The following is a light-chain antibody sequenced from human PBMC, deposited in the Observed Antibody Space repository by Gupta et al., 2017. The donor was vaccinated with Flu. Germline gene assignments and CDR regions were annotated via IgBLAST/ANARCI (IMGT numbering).Light chain of an antibody. CDR1: SGHSKYA. Sequence: LAVTQSPSASASLGASVRLTCTLSSGHSKYAIAWHQQQPDKGPRFLMMVDPDGSHTKGDGIPDRFSGSSSGAERYLTISSLQSDDEADYYCQTWDTAIRVFGGGTKLTVL. J-gene: IGLJ3*02. CDR2: VDPDGSH. CDR3: QTWDTAIRV. V-gene: IGLV4-69*01.